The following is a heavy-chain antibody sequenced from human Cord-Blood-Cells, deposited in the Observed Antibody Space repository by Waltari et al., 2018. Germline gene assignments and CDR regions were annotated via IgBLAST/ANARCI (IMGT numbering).Heavy chain of an antibody. J-gene: IGHJ6*02. Sequence: EVQLVESGGGSVQPGGSLRLSCAGSGFTFSSSCMSLARPAPGKGPESVANTTPDGSEKKYVEAVKGRFAISRDNAKNSLYLQKNSLRAEDTAVYYCARDRPRYDFWSGYYYYYYGMDVWGQGTTVTVSS. D-gene: IGHD3-3*01. CDR1: GFTFSSSC. CDR2: TTPDGSEK. V-gene: IGHV3-7*01. CDR3: ARDRPRYDFWSGYYYYYYGMDV.